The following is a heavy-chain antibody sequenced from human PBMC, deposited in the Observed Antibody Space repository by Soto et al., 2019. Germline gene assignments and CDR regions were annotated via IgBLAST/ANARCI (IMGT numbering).Heavy chain of an antibody. V-gene: IGHV1-18*01. CDR1: GDTLTNFG. CDR3: ARVLRGVVNWFDP. CDR2: IATYNSNK. D-gene: IGHD3-10*01. J-gene: IGHJ5*02. Sequence: HLVQSGPEVKKPGASVTVSCKTSGDTLTNFGLSWVRQAPGQGLEWMGWIATYNSNKNYAQKFQGRLTLTTDTSTSTGYMELKSLEYDDTAVYYCARVLRGVVNWFDPWGQGTLVTVSS.